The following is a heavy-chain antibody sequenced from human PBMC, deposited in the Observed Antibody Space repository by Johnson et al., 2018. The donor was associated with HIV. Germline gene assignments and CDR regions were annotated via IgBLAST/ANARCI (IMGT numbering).Heavy chain of an antibody. CDR2: IWFDGNNQ. CDR1: GFSFSRFG. CDR3: ARGRPWGWELRRDAFDI. V-gene: IGHV3-33*01. Sequence: MQLVESGGGVVQPGRSLRLSCAASGFSFSRFGMHWVRQAPGKGLDWVAVIWFDGNNQYYTESVTGRFTISRDNAKKSLYLQMNSLRDEDTALYYCARGRPWGWELRRDAFDIWGQGTMVTVSS. D-gene: IGHD3-16*01. J-gene: IGHJ3*02.